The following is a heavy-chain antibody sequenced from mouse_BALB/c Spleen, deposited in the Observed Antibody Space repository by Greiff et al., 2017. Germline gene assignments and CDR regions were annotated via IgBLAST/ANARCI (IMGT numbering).Heavy chain of an antibody. V-gene: IGHV1S132*01. D-gene: IGHD4-1*01. CDR2: IFPGTGTT. J-gene: IGHJ2*01. CDR1: GYTFTSYW. CDR3: ARSGATGGDY. Sequence: QVQLQQSGAELVKPGASVKLSCKTSGYTFTSYWIQWVKQRPGQGLGWIGEIFPGTGTTYYNEKFKGKATLTIDTSSSTAYMQLSSLTSEDSAVYFCARSGATGGDYWGQGTTLTVSS.